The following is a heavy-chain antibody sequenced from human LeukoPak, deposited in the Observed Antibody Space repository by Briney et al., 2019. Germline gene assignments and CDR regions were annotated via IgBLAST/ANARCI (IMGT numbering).Heavy chain of an antibody. CDR3: TKAASSSWPSYYYGMDV. CDR2: VTGSGGNT. V-gene: IGHV3-23*01. Sequence: WGSLRLSCAASGFIFSSYSMSWVRQAPGKGLEWVSVVTGSGGNTYYADSVKGRFTISKDNSKNTVYLQMSSLRVDDTAVYYCTKAASSSWPSYYYGMDVWGQGTTVTVSS. D-gene: IGHD6-13*01. CDR1: GFIFSSYS. J-gene: IGHJ6*02.